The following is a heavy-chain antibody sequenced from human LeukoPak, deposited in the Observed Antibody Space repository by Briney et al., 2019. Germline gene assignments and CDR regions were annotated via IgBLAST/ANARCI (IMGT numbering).Heavy chain of an antibody. V-gene: IGHV5-51*01. CDR1: GYSFDTYW. CDR3: ARLGYCSSGLCYGGDY. J-gene: IGHJ4*02. Sequence: GESLKISCIGYSFDTYWIGWVRQMPGKGLAWMGVIYPYDSDTRYSPSFQGQVTISVDKSISTAYLQWTSLKASDTAIFYCARLGYCSSGLCYGGDYWGQGTLVTVSS. D-gene: IGHD2-15*01. CDR2: IYPYDSDT.